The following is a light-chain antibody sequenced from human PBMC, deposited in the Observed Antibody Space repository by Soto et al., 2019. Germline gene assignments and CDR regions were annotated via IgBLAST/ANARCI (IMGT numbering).Light chain of an antibody. Sequence: QSVLTQSPSASASLGASVKLTCTLSSGHSTYAIAWHQQQPEKGPRYLMKLDSDGIHSKGDGIPDRFSGSSSGAERYLTISSLQSEDEADYYCQTWGTGIVVFGGGTKVTVL. CDR3: QTWGTGIVV. J-gene: IGLJ2*01. V-gene: IGLV4-69*02. CDR2: LDSDGIH. CDR1: SGHSTYA.